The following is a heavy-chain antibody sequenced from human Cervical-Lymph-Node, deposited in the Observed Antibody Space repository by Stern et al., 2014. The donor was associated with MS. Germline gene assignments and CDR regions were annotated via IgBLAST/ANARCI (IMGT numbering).Heavy chain of an antibody. D-gene: IGHD6-13*01. V-gene: IGHV1-69*01. CDR1: GGTFSKFP. CDR2: IFPVFGTP. CDR3: ALSSETSDRWYSLGYDL. J-gene: IGHJ5*02. Sequence: QVQLVQYVAEVTKPGSSVKVSFKASGGTFSKFPSSWVRQAPGQGLEWMGGIFPVFGTPTYAQEFRGRVTITADVSTSTVYMELSSLRSDDTAVYYCALSSETSDRWYSLGYDLWGQGTLVTVS.